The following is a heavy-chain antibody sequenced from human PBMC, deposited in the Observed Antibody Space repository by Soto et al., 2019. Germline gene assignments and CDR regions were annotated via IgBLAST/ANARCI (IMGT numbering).Heavy chain of an antibody. CDR3: ARDLGGYDLYGPDT. V-gene: IGHV1-2*02. CDR2: INLNSGDT. J-gene: IGHJ5*02. D-gene: IGHD5-12*01. CDR1: GDTFTDSS. Sequence: ASVKVSCKTAGDTFTDSSMHWVRQAPAQGLEWMGWINLNSGDTNYAEKFRGRVTMTRDTSIITAYMELTRLKSDDTAVYYCARDLGGYDLYGPDTWGQGTLVTVSS.